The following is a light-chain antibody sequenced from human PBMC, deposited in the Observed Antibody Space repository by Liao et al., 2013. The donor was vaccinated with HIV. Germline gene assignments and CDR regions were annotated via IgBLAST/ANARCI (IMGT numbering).Light chain of an antibody. Sequence: SFELTQLSSVSVSPGQTASITCSGDKLGNKYVCWYQQKPGQSPVLVIYQDTKRPSGIPERFSGPNSGNTATLTISGTQAMDEADYYCQVWDSSRGVFGGGTKLTVL. CDR2: QDT. V-gene: IGLV3-1*01. CDR3: QVWDSSRGV. J-gene: IGLJ3*02. CDR1: KLGNKY.